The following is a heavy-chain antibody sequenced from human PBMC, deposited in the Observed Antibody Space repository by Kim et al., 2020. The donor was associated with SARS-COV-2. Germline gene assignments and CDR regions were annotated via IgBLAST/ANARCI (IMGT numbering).Heavy chain of an antibody. CDR3: ARNYYDYVWGSYRFDY. J-gene: IGHJ4*02. V-gene: IGHV4-59*08. CDR1: GGSISSYY. CDR2: IYYSGST. D-gene: IGHD3-16*02. Sequence: SETLSLTCTVSGGSISSYYWSWIRQPPGKGLEWIGYIYYSGSTNYNPSLKSRVTISVDTSKNQFSLKLSSVTAADTAVYYCARNYYDYVWGSYRFDYWGQGTLVTVSS.